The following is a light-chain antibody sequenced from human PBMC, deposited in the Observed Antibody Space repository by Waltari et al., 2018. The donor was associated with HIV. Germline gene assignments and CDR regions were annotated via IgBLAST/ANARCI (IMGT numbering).Light chain of an antibody. CDR3: QQSYSAPPVYT. Sequence: DIQMPQSPSSLSASVGARATITCRASQTINIFLNWYQQKPGKAPKLLIYAASSLQSGVPSRFSGSGSGTHFTLTINSLQPEDFATYYCQQSYSAPPVYTFGQGTKLEIK. CDR1: QTINIF. CDR2: AAS. J-gene: IGKJ2*01. V-gene: IGKV1-39*01.